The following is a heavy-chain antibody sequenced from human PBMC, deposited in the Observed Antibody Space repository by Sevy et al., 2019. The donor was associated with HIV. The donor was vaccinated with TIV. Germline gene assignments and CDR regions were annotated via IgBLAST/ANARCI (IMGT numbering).Heavy chain of an antibody. CDR2: ISSSSSYI. D-gene: IGHD6-13*01. V-gene: IGHV3-21*01. CDR1: RFTFSSYS. CDR3: ARDRAATGNWGGMDV. J-gene: IGHJ6*02. Sequence: GGSLRLSCAASRFTFSSYSMNWVRQAPGKGLEWVSSISSSSSYIYYADSVKGRFTISRDNAKNSLYLQMNSLRAEDTAVYYCARDRAATGNWGGMDVWGHGTTVTVSS.